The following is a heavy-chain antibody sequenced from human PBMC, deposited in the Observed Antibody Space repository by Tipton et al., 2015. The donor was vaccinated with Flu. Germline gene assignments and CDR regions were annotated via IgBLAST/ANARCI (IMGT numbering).Heavy chain of an antibody. J-gene: IGHJ4*02. V-gene: IGHV4-30-4*01. Sequence: TLSLTCTVSSGSISSGGYYWSWMRRPPGKGLEWIAYIHKGGSTYYNPSLKSRGFIAADTSKNQFSLTLNSVTAADTAVYYCARVAATEYNKSWSTPSDYWGQGTLVTVSS. D-gene: IGHD6-13*01. CDR2: IHKGGST. CDR1: SGSISSGGYY. CDR3: ARVAATEYNKSWSTPSDY.